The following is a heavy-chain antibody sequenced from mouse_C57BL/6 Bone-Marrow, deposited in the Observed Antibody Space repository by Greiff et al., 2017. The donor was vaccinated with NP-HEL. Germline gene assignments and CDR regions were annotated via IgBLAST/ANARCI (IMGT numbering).Heavy chain of an antibody. CDR3: TRGIYYDYVAWFAY. CDR2: ISSGGDYI. CDR1: GFTFSSYA. D-gene: IGHD2-4*01. J-gene: IGHJ3*01. Sequence: EVKLVESGEGLVKPGGSLKLSCAASGFTFSSYAMSWVRQTPEKRLEWVAYISSGGDYIYYADPVKGRFTISRDNARNTLYLQMSSLKSEDTAMYYCTRGIYYDYVAWFAYWGQGTLVTVSA. V-gene: IGHV5-9-1*02.